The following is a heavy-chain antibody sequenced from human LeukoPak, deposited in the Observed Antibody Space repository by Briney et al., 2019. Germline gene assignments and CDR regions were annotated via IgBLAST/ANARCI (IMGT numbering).Heavy chain of an antibody. CDR2: IYPGDSDT. J-gene: IGHJ5*02. CDR1: GYSFTSYW. D-gene: IGHD2-2*01. V-gene: IGHV5-51*01. CDR3: ARQGWDCSSTSCFGFDP. Sequence: GESLKISCKGSGYSFTSYWIGWVRQMPGKGLEWMGIIYPGDSDTRYSPSFQGQVTIPADKSISTAYLQWSSLKASDTAMYYCARQGWDCSSTSCFGFDPWGQGTLVTVSS.